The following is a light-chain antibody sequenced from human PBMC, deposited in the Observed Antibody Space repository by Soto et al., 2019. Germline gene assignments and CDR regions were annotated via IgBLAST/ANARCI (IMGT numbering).Light chain of an antibody. J-gene: IGKJ1*01. CDR1: QSISSW. CDR2: KAS. V-gene: IGKV1-5*03. Sequence: DIRMTQSPSTLSSSLGDRFTITCRASQSISSWLAWYQQKPGKAPKLLIYKASSLESGVPSRFSGSGSGTEFTLTISSLQPDDFATYYCQQYNSYPWTFGQGTKV. CDR3: QQYNSYPWT.